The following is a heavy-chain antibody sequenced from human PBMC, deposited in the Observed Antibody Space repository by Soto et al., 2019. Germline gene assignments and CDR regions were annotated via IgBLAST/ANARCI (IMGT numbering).Heavy chain of an antibody. D-gene: IGHD6-13*01. V-gene: IGHV3-23*01. Sequence: GGSLILSCAASGFCFSDYAMSGVRQAPGKGLEWVSVISESGGSTHYADSVRGRFTVSRDNSKNSLSLRMNSLRDEDTAVYFCAKRSPYSSGWYSPIFDYWGQGALVTVSS. J-gene: IGHJ4*02. CDR1: GFCFSDYA. CDR2: ISESGGST. CDR3: AKRSPYSSGWYSPIFDY.